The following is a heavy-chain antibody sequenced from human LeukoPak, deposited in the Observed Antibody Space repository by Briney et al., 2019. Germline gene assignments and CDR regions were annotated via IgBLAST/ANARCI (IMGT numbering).Heavy chain of an antibody. CDR1: GGSVSSHRYY. V-gene: IGHV4-39*07. CDR2: VYYSGST. J-gene: IGHJ4*02. D-gene: IGHD6-19*01. Sequence: SETLSLTCTVSGGSVSSHRYYRGWLRQPPGKGLEWIGSVYYSGSTYYDPSLKSRVVISVDTSKNQFSLKLSSVTAADTAVYYCASYSGWLYYFDYWGQGTLVTVSS. CDR3: ASYSGWLYYFDY.